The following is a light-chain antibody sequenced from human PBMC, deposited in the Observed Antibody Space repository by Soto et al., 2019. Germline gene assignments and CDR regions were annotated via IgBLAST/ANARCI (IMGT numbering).Light chain of an antibody. Sequence: QSVLTQPPSASGTPGQRVTISCSGGSSNIGSNAVNWYQQFPGTAPKVVIYNNEQRPSGVPDRLSGSKSGTSASLAISGLQSEDEADYYCAAWDDRLNGPVFGGGTKLTVL. V-gene: IGLV1-44*01. CDR1: SSNIGSNA. CDR3: AAWDDRLNGPV. J-gene: IGLJ3*02. CDR2: NNE.